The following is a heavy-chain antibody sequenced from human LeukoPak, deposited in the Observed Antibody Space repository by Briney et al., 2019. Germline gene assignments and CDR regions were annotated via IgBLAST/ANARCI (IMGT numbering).Heavy chain of an antibody. CDR2: IYYSGST. D-gene: IGHD6-19*01. CDR1: GDSISSSSYY. Sequence: SETLSLTCTVSGDSISSSSYYGGWLRQPPGKGLEWIGNIYYSGSTYYNPSLKSRVTISVDTSKNQFSPKLSSVTAADTAVYYCAKGSSASGFDYWGQGTLVTVSS. CDR3: AKGSSASGFDY. J-gene: IGHJ4*02. V-gene: IGHV4-39*07.